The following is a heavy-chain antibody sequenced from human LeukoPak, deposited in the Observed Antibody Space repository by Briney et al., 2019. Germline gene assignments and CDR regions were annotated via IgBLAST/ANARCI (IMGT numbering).Heavy chain of an antibody. CDR3: ARVGGSAWYFDG. Sequence: GGSLRLSCLASGFTFSNYNMNGVRQAPGKGLEWVSFISSGGGSIYYADSVKGRFTISRDNAKNSLYLQMSNLRVEDTAVYSCARVGGSAWYFDGWGQGTLVTVSS. D-gene: IGHD6-19*01. CDR1: GFTFSNYN. J-gene: IGHJ4*02. V-gene: IGHV3-48*04. CDR2: ISSGGGSI.